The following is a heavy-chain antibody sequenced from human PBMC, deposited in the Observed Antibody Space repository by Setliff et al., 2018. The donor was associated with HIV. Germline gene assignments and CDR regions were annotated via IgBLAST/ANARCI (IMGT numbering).Heavy chain of an antibody. CDR3: SINSPLSS. Sequence: GGSLRLSCAASGFTFSDVWVNWVRQAPGRGLEWVGRIKNRPAGGTTEYAAPVKGRFSISRDDSKNMAYLQMNSLKIEDTALYFCSINSPLSSWGQGTLVTVSS. D-gene: IGHD6-6*01. CDR1: GFTFSDVW. J-gene: IGHJ4*02. V-gene: IGHV3-15*01. CDR2: IKNRPAGGTT.